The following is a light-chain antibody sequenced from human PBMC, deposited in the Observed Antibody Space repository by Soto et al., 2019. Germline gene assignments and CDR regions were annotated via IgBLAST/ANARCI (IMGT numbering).Light chain of an antibody. CDR2: GAS. J-gene: IGKJ1*01. Sequence: ESVLTQSPGTLSLSPGERATLSCKASQSVSSNFLAWYQRKPGQAPRLLIYGASYRAPDIPYRFRGSRSGTDFPLTITRLEPEDFSVYYCQQYGTSPPTFGQGTKVEI. CDR1: QSVSSNF. CDR3: QQYGTSPPT. V-gene: IGKV3-20*01.